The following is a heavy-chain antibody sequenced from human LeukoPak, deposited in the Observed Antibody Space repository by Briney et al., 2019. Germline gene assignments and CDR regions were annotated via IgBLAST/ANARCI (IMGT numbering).Heavy chain of an antibody. D-gene: IGHD1-26*01. CDR3: VEHDGSYYFDY. Sequence: PSETLSLTCSVSGGSISTSSYYWGWIRQPPGKGLEWIGSIYYSGSTYYNPSLKSRVTISVDTSKNLFSLKLTSVTAADTAVYYCVEHDGSYYFDYWGQGTLVTVSS. CDR1: GGSISTSSYY. J-gene: IGHJ4*02. V-gene: IGHV4-39*01. CDR2: IYYSGST.